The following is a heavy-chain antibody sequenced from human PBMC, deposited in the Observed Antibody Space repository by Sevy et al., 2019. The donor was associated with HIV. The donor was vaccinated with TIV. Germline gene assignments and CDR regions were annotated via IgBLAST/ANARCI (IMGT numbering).Heavy chain of an antibody. CDR3: ARPYRTDPFYYSGSGGYYYPSYFDY. J-gene: IGHJ4*02. CDR2: IKQDGSEK. V-gene: IGHV3-7*01. D-gene: IGHD3-22*01. Sequence: GGSLRLSCEGSGFIFNSYWMSWVRQAPGKGLEWVANIKQDGSEKYYVDSVKGRFTISRDNAKNSLYLQMNSLRAEDTAVYYCARPYRTDPFYYSGSGGYYYPSYFDYWGQGTLVTVSS. CDR1: GFIFNSYW.